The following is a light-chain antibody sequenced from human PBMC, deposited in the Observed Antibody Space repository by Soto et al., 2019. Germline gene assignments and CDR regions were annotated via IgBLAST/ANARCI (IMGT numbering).Light chain of an antibody. Sequence: EIVMTQSPATPSVSPWERATLSCRASQSVSSNLAWYQQKPGQAPRLLIYDASNRATGIPPRFSGSGSGTDFTLTISSLEPEDSAVYYCQQRHMWPITFGQGTRLEIK. CDR2: DAS. CDR3: QQRHMWPIT. CDR1: QSVSSN. J-gene: IGKJ5*01. V-gene: IGKV3-11*01.